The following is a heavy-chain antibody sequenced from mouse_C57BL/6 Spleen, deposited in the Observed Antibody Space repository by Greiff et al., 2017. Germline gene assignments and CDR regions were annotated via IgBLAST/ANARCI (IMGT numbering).Heavy chain of an antibody. V-gene: IGHV14-2*01. CDR3: ARVFYDGYYVGAMDY. J-gene: IGHJ4*01. Sequence: DVQLQESGAELVKPGASVKLSCTASGFNIKDYYMHWVKQRTEQGLEWIGRIDPEDGETKYAPKFQGKATITADTSSNTAYLQLSSLTSEDTAVYYCARVFYDGYYVGAMDYWGQGTSVTVSS. CDR2: IDPEDGET. D-gene: IGHD2-3*01. CDR1: GFNIKDYY.